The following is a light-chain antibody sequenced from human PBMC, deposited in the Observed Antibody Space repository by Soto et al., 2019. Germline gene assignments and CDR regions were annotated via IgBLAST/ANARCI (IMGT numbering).Light chain of an antibody. J-gene: IGKJ2*01. V-gene: IGKV1-39*01. CDR3: QRSWT. CDR2: VAS. CDR1: QNISDS. Sequence: DIQMTQSPSSLSASVGDTVTITCRASQNISDSVNWYQHKPGQAPKLLIYVASSLQSGVPSRFSGSGSGTDFTHTISSLQPEDFASYYCQRSWTFGQGTKLE.